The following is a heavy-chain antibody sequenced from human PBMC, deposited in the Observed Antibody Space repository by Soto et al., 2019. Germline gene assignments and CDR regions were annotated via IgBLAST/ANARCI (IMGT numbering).Heavy chain of an antibody. CDR3: AKSPPAVAGYFDY. J-gene: IGHJ4*02. V-gene: IGHV3-30*18. CDR2: TSFDGSSG. Sequence: QVQLVESGGGVVQPGRSLRLSCAASGFTFSSSGMHWVRQAPGKGLEWVAVTSFDGSSGYYADSVRGRFTISRDNSNNSLYLQMNRLRAEYTSVYYCAKSPPAVAGYFDYWGQGTLVTVSS. D-gene: IGHD6-19*01. CDR1: GFTFSSSG.